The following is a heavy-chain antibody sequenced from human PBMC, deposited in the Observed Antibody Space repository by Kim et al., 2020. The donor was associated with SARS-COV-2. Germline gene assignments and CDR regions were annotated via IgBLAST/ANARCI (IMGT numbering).Heavy chain of an antibody. CDR2: IYYSGST. D-gene: IGHD5-12*01. J-gene: IGHJ4*02. Sequence: SETLSLTCTVSGGSISSSSYYWGWIRQPPGKGLEWIGSIYYSGSTYYNPSLKSRVTISVDTSKNQFSLKLSSVTAADTAVYYCARPRGGYEIDYWGQGTLVTVSS. CDR1: GGSISSSSYY. CDR3: ARPRGGYEIDY. V-gene: IGHV4-39*01.